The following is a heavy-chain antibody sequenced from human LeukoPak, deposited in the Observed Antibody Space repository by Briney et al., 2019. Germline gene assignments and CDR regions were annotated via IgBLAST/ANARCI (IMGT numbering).Heavy chain of an antibody. D-gene: IGHD3-16*01. Sequence: PGGSLRLSCAASGFTVSSNYMSWVRQAPGKGLEWVSVIYSGGSTYYADSVKGRFTISRDNSKNTLYLQMNSLRAEDTAVFYCARERYDYIWGSYSHWGQGTLVTVSS. J-gene: IGHJ4*02. CDR1: GFTVSSNY. V-gene: IGHV3-53*01. CDR2: IYSGGST. CDR3: ARERYDYIWGSYSH.